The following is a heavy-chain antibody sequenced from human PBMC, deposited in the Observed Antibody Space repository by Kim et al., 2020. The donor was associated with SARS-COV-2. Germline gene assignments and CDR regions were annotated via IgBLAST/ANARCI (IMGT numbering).Heavy chain of an antibody. Sequence: SETLSLTCAVYGGSFSGYYWSWIRQPPGKGLEWIGEINHSGSTNYNPSLKSRVTISVDTSKNQFSLKLSSVTAADTAVYYCARPHTPSILWWWDAFDIWGQGTMVTVSS. CDR1: GGSFSGYY. J-gene: IGHJ3*02. V-gene: IGHV4-34*01. CDR2: INHSGST. CDR3: ARPHTPSILWWWDAFDI. D-gene: IGHD2-21*01.